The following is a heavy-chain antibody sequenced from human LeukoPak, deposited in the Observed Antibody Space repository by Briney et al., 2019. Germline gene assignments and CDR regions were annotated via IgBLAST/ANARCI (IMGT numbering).Heavy chain of an antibody. Sequence: GGSLRLSCVASGLTFHDYAMHWVRQAPGKGLEWVSLISADGGSTFYADSVRGRFSISRDNAKNTVFLQMNSLRAEDTAVYYCARVGTNWYFDLWGRGALVTVSS. CDR1: GLTFHDYA. CDR3: ARVGTNWYFDL. J-gene: IGHJ2*01. CDR2: ISADGGST. V-gene: IGHV3-43*02. D-gene: IGHD3-10*01.